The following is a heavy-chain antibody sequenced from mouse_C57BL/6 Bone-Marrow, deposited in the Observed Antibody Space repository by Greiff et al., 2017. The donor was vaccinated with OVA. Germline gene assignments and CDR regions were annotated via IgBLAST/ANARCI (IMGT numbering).Heavy chain of an antibody. D-gene: IGHD1-1*01. V-gene: IGHV7-3*01. CDR3: ARYYGSSWDYFDY. CDR1: GFTFTDYY. J-gene: IGHJ2*01. Sequence: EVKLMESGGGLVQPGGSLSLSCAASGFTFTDYYMSWVRQPPGKALEWLGFIRNKANGYTTEYSASVKGRFTISRDNSQSILYLHMNALRAEDSATYYCARYYGSSWDYFDYWGQGTTLTVSS. CDR2: IRNKANGYTT.